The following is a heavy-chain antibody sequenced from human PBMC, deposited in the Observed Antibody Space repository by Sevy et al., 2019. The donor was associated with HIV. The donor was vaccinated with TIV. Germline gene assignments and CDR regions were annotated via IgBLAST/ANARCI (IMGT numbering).Heavy chain of an antibody. CDR2: IYYSGST. J-gene: IGHJ4*02. V-gene: IGHV4-59*01. CDR3: ARERQLVLDY. CDR1: GGSISSYY. D-gene: IGHD6-13*01. Sequence: SDTLSLTCTVSGGSISSYYWSWIRQPPGKGLEWIGYIYYSGSTNYNPSLKSRVSISLDTSKNQFSLKLSSVTAADTAFYYCARERQLVLDYWGQGTLVTVSS.